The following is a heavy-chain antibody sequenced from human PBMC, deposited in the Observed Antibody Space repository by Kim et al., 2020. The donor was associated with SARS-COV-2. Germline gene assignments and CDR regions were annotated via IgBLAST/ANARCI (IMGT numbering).Heavy chain of an antibody. D-gene: IGHD6-13*01. Sequence: YYEDSVKGRLTISRDNSKNTLDLQMNSLRAEDTAVYYCARGYSSNYYYMDVWGKGTTVTVSS. CDR3: ARGYSSNYYYMDV. V-gene: IGHV3-30*01. J-gene: IGHJ6*03.